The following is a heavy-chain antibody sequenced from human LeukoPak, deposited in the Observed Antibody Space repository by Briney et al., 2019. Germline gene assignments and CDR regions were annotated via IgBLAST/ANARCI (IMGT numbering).Heavy chain of an antibody. CDR3: ARPHSSWYYYNHGAAFDI. V-gene: IGHV4-38-2*02. D-gene: IGHD6-13*01. CDR1: GYPISSGYY. J-gene: IGHJ3*02. CDR2: IYHSGST. Sequence: SSETLSLTCTVSGYPISSGYYWGWIRQPPGKGLEWIGSIYHSGSTYYYPSLKSRVTISVDTSKNQFSLKLSSVTAADTAVYYCARPHSSWYYYNHGAAFDIWGQGTMVTVSS.